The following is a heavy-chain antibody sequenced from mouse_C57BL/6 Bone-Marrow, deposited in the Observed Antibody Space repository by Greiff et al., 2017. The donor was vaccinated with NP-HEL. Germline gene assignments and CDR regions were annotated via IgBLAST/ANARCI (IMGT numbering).Heavy chain of an antibody. CDR1: GFTFSSYT. J-gene: IGHJ3*01. Sequence: EVKLMESGGGLVKPGGSLKLSCAASGFTFSSYTMSWVRQTPEKRLEWVATISGGGGNTYYPDSVKGRFTISRDTAKNTLYLQMSRLRSEDTALYYCARGSSPLAYWGQGTLVTVSA. CDR3: ARGSSPLAY. CDR2: ISGGGGNT. D-gene: IGHD1-1*01. V-gene: IGHV5-9*01.